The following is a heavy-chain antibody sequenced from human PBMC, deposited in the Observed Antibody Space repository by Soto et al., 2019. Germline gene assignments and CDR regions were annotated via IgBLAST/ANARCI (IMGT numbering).Heavy chain of an antibody. J-gene: IGHJ4*02. CDR2: ISGSGGST. Sequence: VVPQRHSKGSSEVTFISHGVIWIRQAPGKGLEWVSAISGSGGSTYYADSVKGRFTISRDNSKNTLYLQMNSLRAEDTAVYYCAKDALYGPSGYWGQRTLVIVSS. V-gene: IGHV3-23*01. CDR1: EVTFISHG. D-gene: IGHD4-17*01. CDR3: AKDALYGPSGY.